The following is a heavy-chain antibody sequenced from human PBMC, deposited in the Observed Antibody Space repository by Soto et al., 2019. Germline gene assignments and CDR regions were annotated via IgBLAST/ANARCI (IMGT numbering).Heavy chain of an antibody. CDR2: IYYTGST. J-gene: IGHJ6*02. CDR1: GDSISRGGYY. D-gene: IGHD1-26*01. Sequence: PSETLSLTCTVSGDSISRGGYYWSWIRQHPGKGLEWIGYIYYTGSTYYNPSLKSRVTISVDTSKNQFSLKVSSVTAADTAVYYCARNGVGATTRANYYYYGMDVWGQGTTVTVSS. V-gene: IGHV4-31*03. CDR3: ARNGVGATTRANYYYYGMDV.